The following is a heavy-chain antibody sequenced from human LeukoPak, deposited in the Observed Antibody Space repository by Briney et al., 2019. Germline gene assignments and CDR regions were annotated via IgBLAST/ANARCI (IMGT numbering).Heavy chain of an antibody. CDR1: GGSISSGDYY. CDR3: ARATIAVASSDF. J-gene: IGHJ3*01. Sequence: SETLSLTCTVSGGSISSGDYYCSWIRQPPGKGLEWIGYIYYSGSTYYNPSLKSRVTISVDTSKNQFSLKLSSVTAADTAVYYCARATIAVASSDFWGQGTMVTVSS. D-gene: IGHD6-19*01. V-gene: IGHV4-30-4*01. CDR2: IYYSGST.